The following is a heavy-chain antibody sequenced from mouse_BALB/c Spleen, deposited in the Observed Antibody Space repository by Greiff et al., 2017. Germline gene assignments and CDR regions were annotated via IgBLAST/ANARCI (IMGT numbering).Heavy chain of an antibody. D-gene: IGHD1-1*01. Sequence: VKLVESGAELVRPGSSVKISCKASGYAFSSYWMNWVKQRPGQGLEWIGQIYPGDGDTNYNGKFKGKATLTADKSSSTAYMQLSSLTSEDSAVYFCARSVVADMDYWGQGTSVTVSS. V-gene: IGHV1-80*01. CDR2: IYPGDGDT. J-gene: IGHJ4*01. CDR1: GYAFSSYW. CDR3: ARSVVADMDY.